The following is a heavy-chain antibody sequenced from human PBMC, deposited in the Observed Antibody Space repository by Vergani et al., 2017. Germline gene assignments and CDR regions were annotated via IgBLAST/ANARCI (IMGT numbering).Heavy chain of an antibody. V-gene: IGHV3-30*02. CDR2: IGYDGRIK. J-gene: IGHJ4*02. CDR3: AKFGKKNSDYGYFDY. CDR1: GFSFNTYG. D-gene: IGHD4-17*01. Sequence: QVQLVETGGGVVQPGGSLRLYCATSGFSFNTYGAHWVRQAPGKGLEWVAFIGYDGRIKYNVDSVKGRFTISRDTSKKTLSLQMRSLRADDTAVYYCAKFGKKNSDYGYFDYWGQGTLVTGSS.